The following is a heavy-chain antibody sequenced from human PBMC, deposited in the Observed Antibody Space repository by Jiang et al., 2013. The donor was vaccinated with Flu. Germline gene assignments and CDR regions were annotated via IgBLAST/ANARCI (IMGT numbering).Heavy chain of an antibody. CDR2: IYSGGST. CDR3: ARVSSGWRFDY. Sequence: SGGGLVQPGGSLRLSCAASGFTVSSNYMSWVRQAPGKGLEWVSVIYSGGSTYYADSVKGRFTISRDNSKNTLYLQMNSLRAEDTAVYYCARVSSGWRFDYWGQGTLVTVSS. CDR1: GFTVSSNY. J-gene: IGHJ4*02. D-gene: IGHD6-19*01. V-gene: IGHV3-66*01.